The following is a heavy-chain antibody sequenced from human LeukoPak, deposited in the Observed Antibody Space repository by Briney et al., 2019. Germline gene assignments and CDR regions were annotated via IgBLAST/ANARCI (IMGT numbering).Heavy chain of an antibody. Sequence: VGSLILSCAASGFTFISYAMSWVRQAPGEGLAWGSGMNKSGGSTYYADSGKGRFTMSRDNSNNTLYLQIDSLRAEDTAVYYCAELGITMRGGVWGKRTKVTLSS. CDR2: MNKSGGST. V-gene: IGHV3-23*01. CDR1: GFTFISYA. CDR3: AELGITMRGGV. D-gene: IGHD3-22*01. J-gene: IGHJ6*04.